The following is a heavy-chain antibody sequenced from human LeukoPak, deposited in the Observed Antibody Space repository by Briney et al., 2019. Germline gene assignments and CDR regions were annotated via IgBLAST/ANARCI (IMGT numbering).Heavy chain of an antibody. J-gene: IGHJ4*02. CDR3: VKALADGGSFDY. CDR1: GFIFSFYA. V-gene: IGHV3-23*01. Sequence: GGSVRLFCAASGFIFSFYAMSWVREAPGKGLEWVSSIRGGGDKILCSVSVEGRYTIYRHNYKNTLYLQMNSMRVEDTAVYYCVKALADGGSFDYWAQGTLVTVSS. CDR2: IRGGGDKI. D-gene: IGHD4-23*01.